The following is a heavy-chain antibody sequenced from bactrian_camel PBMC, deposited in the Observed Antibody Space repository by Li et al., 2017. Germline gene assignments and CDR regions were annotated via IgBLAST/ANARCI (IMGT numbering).Heavy chain of an antibody. CDR1: GLTFSSYS. Sequence: QLVESGGGLVQPGGSMRLSCAASGLTFSSYSMDWVRQAPGEGLEWVSRINQQGRTWLPDSVKGRFTISRDNAKNTLYLQMNSLKTEDTAVYYCATVYPYYKFYVAYFEYWGQGTQVTVS. V-gene: IGHV3S42*01. D-gene: IGHD2*01. J-gene: IGHJ4*01. CDR2: INQQGRT. CDR3: ATVYPYYKFYVAYFEY.